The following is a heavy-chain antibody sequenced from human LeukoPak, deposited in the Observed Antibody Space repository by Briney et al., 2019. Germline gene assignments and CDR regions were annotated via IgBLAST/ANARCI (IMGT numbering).Heavy chain of an antibody. J-gene: IGHJ4*02. CDR2: INPNSGGT. D-gene: IGHD5-12*01. Sequence: GASVKVSCKASGYTFTGYYMHWVRQAPGQGLEWMGWINPNSGGTNYAQKFQGRVTMTTDTSISTAYMDLSRLRSDDTALYYCAREYNAYEALLTVDSWGQGTLVTVSS. CDR1: GYTFTGYY. V-gene: IGHV1-2*02. CDR3: AREYNAYEALLTVDS.